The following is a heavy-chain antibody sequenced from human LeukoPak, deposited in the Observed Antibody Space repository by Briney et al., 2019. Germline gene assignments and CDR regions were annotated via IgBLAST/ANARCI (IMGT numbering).Heavy chain of an antibody. V-gene: IGHV3-33*01. CDR1: GYTFSTYG. D-gene: IGHD6-13*01. CDR3: AGEWRRAYTCSWPYHFDY. CDR2: IRYDGNKK. J-gene: IGHJ4*02. Sequence: GGSLRLSCAASGYTFSTYGMHWVRQAPAKGLEWVAVIRYDGNKKYYVDSVKGRLTIPRDNAKNSLYLQLNSLRCGDTAVYFCAGEWRRAYTCSWPYHFDYWGQGNLVTVSS.